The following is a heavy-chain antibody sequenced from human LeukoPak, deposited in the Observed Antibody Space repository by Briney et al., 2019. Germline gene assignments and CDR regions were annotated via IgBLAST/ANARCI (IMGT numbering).Heavy chain of an antibody. D-gene: IGHD6-13*01. CDR3: AREQGAAAGIDFDY. J-gene: IGHJ4*02. Sequence: ASVKVSCKASGYTFTGYYMHWVRQAPGQGLEWMGWINTNTGNPTYAQGFTGRFVFSLDTSVSTAYLQISSLKAEDTAVYYCAREQGAAAGIDFDYWGQGTLVTVSS. V-gene: IGHV7-4-1*02. CDR2: INTNTGNP. CDR1: GYTFTGYY.